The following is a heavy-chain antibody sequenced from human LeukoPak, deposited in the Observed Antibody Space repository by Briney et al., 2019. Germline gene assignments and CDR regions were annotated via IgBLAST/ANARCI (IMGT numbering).Heavy chain of an antibody. Sequence: GSLRLSCAASGFTFNWVRQAPGKGLEWVSGIVGSGVTTYYADSVKGRFTISRDNSKNTLYLHMNSLRAEDTAIYYCARDERWIQFNYWGQGTLVTVSS. D-gene: IGHD5-18*01. CDR2: IVGSGVTT. J-gene: IGHJ4*02. V-gene: IGHV3-23*01. CDR3: ARDERWIQFNY. CDR1: GFTFN.